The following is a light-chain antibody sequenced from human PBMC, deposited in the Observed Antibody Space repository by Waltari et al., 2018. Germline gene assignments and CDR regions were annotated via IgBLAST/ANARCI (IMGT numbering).Light chain of an antibody. V-gene: IGKV3-20*01. CDR3: QHYVSLPAT. CDR2: HAS. J-gene: IGKJ1*01. CDR1: QSVSKY. Sequence: EIVLTQSPGTLSLSPGERATLSCRASQSVSKYLAWYQQKPGQAPRLLIYHASTRAAGIPDRFSGSGSGTDFSLTISRLEAEDFAVYYCQHYVSLPATFGQGTKVEIK.